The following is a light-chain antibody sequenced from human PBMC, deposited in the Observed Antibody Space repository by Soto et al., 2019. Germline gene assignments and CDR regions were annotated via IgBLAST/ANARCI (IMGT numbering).Light chain of an antibody. CDR2: DAS. CDR3: QQYTNTNNPWM. J-gene: IGKJ1*01. CDR1: QGISNY. V-gene: IGKV1-16*01. Sequence: DIQMTQSPSSLSASVGDRVTITFRAIQGISNYLAWYQQKPGKAPKLLVYDASTLQSGVASRFSGSGSGTEFTLIISGLQPDDSATYYCQQYTNTNNPWMFGQGTKVDIK.